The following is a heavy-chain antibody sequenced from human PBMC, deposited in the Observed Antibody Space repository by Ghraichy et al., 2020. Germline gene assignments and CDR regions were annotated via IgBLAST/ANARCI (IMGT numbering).Heavy chain of an antibody. CDR1: GFTFSSYA. V-gene: IGHV3-23*01. CDR2: ISGSGGST. J-gene: IGHJ6*03. Sequence: LSLTCAASGFTFSSYAMSWVRQAPGKGLEWVSAISGSGGSTYYADSVKGRFTISRDHSKNTLYLQMNSLRAEDTAVYYCAKDAAAATPGYYYYMDVWGQGTTVPVSS. CDR3: AKDAAAATPGYYYYMDV. D-gene: IGHD2-15*01.